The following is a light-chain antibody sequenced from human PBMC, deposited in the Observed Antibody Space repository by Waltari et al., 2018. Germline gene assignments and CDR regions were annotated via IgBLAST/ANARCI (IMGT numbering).Light chain of an antibody. Sequence: EIVLTQSPGTMSLSLGERATLSCRASQSVSSSYLAWYQQKPGPAPRLLIYGASSRATGIPDRFSGSGSGTDFTLTISRLEPEDFAVYYCQQYGSSLFTFGPGTKVDIK. CDR1: QSVSSSY. J-gene: IGKJ3*01. V-gene: IGKV3-20*01. CDR3: QQYGSSLFT. CDR2: GAS.